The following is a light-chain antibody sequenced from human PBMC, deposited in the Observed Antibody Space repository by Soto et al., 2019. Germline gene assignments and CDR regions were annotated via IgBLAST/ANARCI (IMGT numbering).Light chain of an antibody. J-gene: IGKJ4*01. V-gene: IGKV3-15*01. CDR3: QPYNNWPLT. CDR2: DTS. Sequence: VVRSQSPATLWVSPGEVATLSCRASQWIGDTLAWSQHKPVQTPRLLIYDTSTRATGVPTRFSGSRSGAEFTLTINSLQSEDFAVYYCQPYNNWPLTFGGGTKV. CDR1: QWIGDT.